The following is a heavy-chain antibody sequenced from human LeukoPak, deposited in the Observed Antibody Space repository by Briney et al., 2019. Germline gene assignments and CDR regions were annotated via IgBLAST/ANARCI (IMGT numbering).Heavy chain of an antibody. J-gene: IGHJ4*02. Sequence: GGSLRLSCAASGFTFSSYAMSWVRQAPGKGLEWVSGINWNGGSTGYADSVKGRFTISRDNAENSLYLQMNSLRAEDTALYYCARDSHSSGWYSTDYWGQGTLVTVSS. CDR3: ARDSHSSGWYSTDY. D-gene: IGHD6-19*01. V-gene: IGHV3-20*04. CDR1: GFTFSSYA. CDR2: INWNGGST.